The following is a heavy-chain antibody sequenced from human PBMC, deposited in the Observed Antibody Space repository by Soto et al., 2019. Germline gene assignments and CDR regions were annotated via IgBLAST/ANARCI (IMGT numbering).Heavy chain of an antibody. D-gene: IGHD1-26*01. CDR1: GKSLSGYY. V-gene: IGHV4-34*01. CDR2: INHSGNT. Sequence: QVQLQQWGAGLLKPSETLSLTCAVYGKSLSGYYWSWIRQPPGKALEWIGEINHSGNTNYNPSLKSRVTRSVDTSKTQLFLNLSSVTAADTAMYYCARHHVRGRTIAGAAEFWGQGTLVTVSS. CDR3: ARHHVRGRTIAGAAEF. J-gene: IGHJ4*02.